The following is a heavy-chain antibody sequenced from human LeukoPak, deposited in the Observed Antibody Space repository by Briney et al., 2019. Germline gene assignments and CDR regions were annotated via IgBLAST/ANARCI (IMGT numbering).Heavy chain of an antibody. J-gene: IGHJ4*02. CDR1: GGSIRYSSYY. Sequence: SETLSLTCTVSGGSIRYSSYYWGWIRQPPGKGLEWIGSVYYSGSTYSNPSLKSRVTISVDTSKNQFSLKLSSVTAADTAVYYCAREGDSSVYYDYWGQGTLVTVSS. V-gene: IGHV4-39*02. CDR2: VYYSGST. CDR3: AREGDSSVYYDY. D-gene: IGHD3-22*01.